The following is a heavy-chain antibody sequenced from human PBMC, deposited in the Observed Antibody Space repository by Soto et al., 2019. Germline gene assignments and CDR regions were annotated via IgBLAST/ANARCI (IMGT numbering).Heavy chain of an antibody. CDR2: ISAYNGNT. Sequence: QVQLVQSGVEVEKPGASVKVSCKASGYTFTSYGVSWVRQAPGQGLEWMGWISAYNGNTNYAQKFQGRVTMTTDTSTRTAYMELRSLRSDDTAVYYCAGDVPTVTTGGPDYWGQGTLVTVSS. V-gene: IGHV1-18*01. CDR3: AGDVPTVTTGGPDY. CDR1: GYTFTSYG. D-gene: IGHD4-17*01. J-gene: IGHJ4*02.